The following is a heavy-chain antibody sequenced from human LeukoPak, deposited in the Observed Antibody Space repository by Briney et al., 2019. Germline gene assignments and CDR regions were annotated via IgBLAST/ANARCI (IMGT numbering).Heavy chain of an antibody. Sequence: PGGSLRLSCAASGFTFSSYAMHWVRQAPGKGLEWVAVISYDRSNKYYADSVKGRFTISRDNSKNTLYLQMNSLRAEDTAVYYCARKQQLLLGTDDYWGQGTLVTVSS. CDR3: ARKQQLLLGTDDY. J-gene: IGHJ4*02. CDR2: ISYDRSNK. D-gene: IGHD6-13*01. V-gene: IGHV3-30-3*01. CDR1: GFTFSSYA.